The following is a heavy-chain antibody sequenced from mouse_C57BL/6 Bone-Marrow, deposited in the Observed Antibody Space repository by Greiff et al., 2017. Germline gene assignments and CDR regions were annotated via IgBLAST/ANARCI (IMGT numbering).Heavy chain of an antibody. CDR1: GYAFSSYW. J-gene: IGHJ1*03. V-gene: IGHV1-80*01. D-gene: IGHD6-1*01. CDR3: ARGPLWYFDV. Sequence: VKLMESGAELVKPGASVKISCKASGYAFSSYWMNWVKQRPGKGLEWIGQIYPGDGDTNYNGKFKGKATLTADKSSSTAYMQLSSLTSEDSAVYFCARGPLWYFDVWGTGTTVTVSS. CDR2: IYPGDGDT.